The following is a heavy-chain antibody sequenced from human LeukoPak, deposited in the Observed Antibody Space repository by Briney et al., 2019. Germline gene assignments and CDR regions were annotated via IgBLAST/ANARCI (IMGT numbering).Heavy chain of an antibody. Sequence: GGSLRLSCAASGFTFSSYAMHWVRQAPGKGLEWVAVISYDGSNKYYADSVKGRFTISRDNSKNTLYLQMNRLGAEDTAMYYCTRGENYFHHWGQGTLVTVSS. CDR2: ISYDGSNK. CDR1: GFTFSSYA. V-gene: IGHV3-30*14. J-gene: IGHJ1*01. CDR3: TRGENYFHH.